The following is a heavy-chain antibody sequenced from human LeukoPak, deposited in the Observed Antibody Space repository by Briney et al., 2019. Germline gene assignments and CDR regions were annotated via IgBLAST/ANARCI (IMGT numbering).Heavy chain of an antibody. CDR3: ARVRRGPLPYYDTFEWFDP. D-gene: IGHD3-22*01. CDR2: IYYSGST. CDR1: GGSISSGGYY. Sequence: SQTLSLTCTVSGGSISSGGYYWSWIRQHPGKGLEWIGYIYYSGSTYYNPSLKSRVTISVDTSKNQFSLKLSSVTAADTAVYYCARVRRGPLPYYDTFEWFDPWGQGTPVTVSS. V-gene: IGHV4-31*03. J-gene: IGHJ5*02.